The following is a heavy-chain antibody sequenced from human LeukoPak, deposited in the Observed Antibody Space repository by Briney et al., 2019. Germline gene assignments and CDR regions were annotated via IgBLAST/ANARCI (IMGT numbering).Heavy chain of an antibody. Sequence: GRSLRLSCAASGFTFSSLVMHWVRQAPGKGLEWVAVIWYDGSNKYYADSVKGRFTISRDNSKNTLYLQMNSLRAEDTAVYYCARDPAPSSSWYGGWFDPWGQGTLVTVSS. CDR2: IWYDGSNK. CDR3: ARDPAPSSSWYGGWFDP. V-gene: IGHV3-33*08. CDR1: GFTFSSLV. J-gene: IGHJ5*02. D-gene: IGHD6-13*01.